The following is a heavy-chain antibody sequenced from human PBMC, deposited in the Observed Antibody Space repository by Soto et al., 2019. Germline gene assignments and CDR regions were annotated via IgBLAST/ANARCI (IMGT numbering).Heavy chain of an antibody. D-gene: IGHD6-19*01. CDR2: IYHSGST. V-gene: IGHV4-4*02. J-gene: IGHJ4*02. CDR3: ARVGEDGQWQGVTYTFHY. Sequence: QVQLQESGPGLVKPSGTLSLTCAVSGGSISSSNWWSWVRQPPGKGLEWIGEIYHSGSTNHNPALLSRVAISVDKTKHLFSRRLSYVTAADTAVYSCARVGEDGQWQGVTYTFHYWGQGTLVTVSS. CDR1: GGSISSSNW.